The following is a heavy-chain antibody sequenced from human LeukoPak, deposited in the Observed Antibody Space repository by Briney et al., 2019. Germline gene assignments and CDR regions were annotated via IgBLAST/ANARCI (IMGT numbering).Heavy chain of an antibody. CDR2: MNPNSGNT. CDR3: ARVQRVTFPLKYYFDY. J-gene: IGHJ4*02. D-gene: IGHD3-10*01. CDR1: GYTFTSYD. Sequence: ASVKVSCKASGYTFTSYDINWVRQATGQGLEWMGLMNPNSGNTGYAQKFQGRVTMTRNTSISTAYMELSSLRSEDTAVYYCARVQRVTFPLKYYFDYWGQGTLVTVSS. V-gene: IGHV1-8*01.